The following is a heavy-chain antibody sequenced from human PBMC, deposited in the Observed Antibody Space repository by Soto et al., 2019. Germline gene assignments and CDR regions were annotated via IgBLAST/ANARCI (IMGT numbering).Heavy chain of an antibody. D-gene: IGHD6-19*01. V-gene: IGHV1-2*02. CDR1: GYPVTAYY. Sequence: VQSGAVVKKPGDSVTVSCSASGYPVTAYYMHWVRQATGRGLEWMGGINPATGAAKYKQTLQGRDTTNRDASTSTVFVELSALTSEDTAVVYCARGGGAGVAGSADFDMWGQGTLVTVSS. CDR3: ARGGGAGVAGSADFDM. CDR2: INPATGAA. J-gene: IGHJ3*02.